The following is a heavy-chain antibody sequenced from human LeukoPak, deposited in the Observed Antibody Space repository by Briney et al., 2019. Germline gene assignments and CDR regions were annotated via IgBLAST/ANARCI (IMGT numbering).Heavy chain of an antibody. CDR3: ARATLRYYDSSGSPSWFDP. D-gene: IGHD3-22*01. Sequence: ASVKVSCKASGGTFSSYAISWVRQAPGQGLEWMGRIIPILGIANYAQKFQGRVAITADKSTSTAYMELSSLRSEDTAVYYCARATLRYYDSSGSPSWFDPWGQGALVTVSS. J-gene: IGHJ5*02. V-gene: IGHV1-69*04. CDR2: IIPILGIA. CDR1: GGTFSSYA.